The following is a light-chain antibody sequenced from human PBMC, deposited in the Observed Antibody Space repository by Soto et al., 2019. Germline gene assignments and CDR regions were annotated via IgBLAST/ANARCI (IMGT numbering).Light chain of an antibody. CDR1: SSDVGGYNY. CDR2: DVS. V-gene: IGLV2-14*01. Sequence: QSVLTQPASVSGSHGQSITITCTGTSSDVGGYNYVSWYQQHPGKAPKFMIYDVSNRPSGVSNRFSGSKSGNTASLTISGLQAEDEADYYCSSYTSSSTLYVFGTGTKVTVL. J-gene: IGLJ1*01. CDR3: SSYTSSSTLYV.